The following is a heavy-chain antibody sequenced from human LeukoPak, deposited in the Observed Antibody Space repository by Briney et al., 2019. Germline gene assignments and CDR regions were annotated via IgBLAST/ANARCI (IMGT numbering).Heavy chain of an antibody. V-gene: IGHV3-33*05. Sequence: GGSQRLSCAASGFTFSTYGMHWVRQAPGEGLEWVAVITNDGNYEKYADAVRGRFTISRDNSKNTLYLQMNSLSAEDTAVYYCARDSITGDNSLDFWGRGTLVTVSS. CDR3: ARDSITGDNSLDF. D-gene: IGHD7-27*01. CDR1: GFTFSTYG. CDR2: ITNDGNYE. J-gene: IGHJ4*02.